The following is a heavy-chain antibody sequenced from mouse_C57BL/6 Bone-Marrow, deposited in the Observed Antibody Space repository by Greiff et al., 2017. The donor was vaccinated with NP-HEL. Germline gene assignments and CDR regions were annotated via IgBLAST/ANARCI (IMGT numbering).Heavy chain of an antibody. CDR2: IYPGSGNT. Sequence: VQLQQSGAELVRPGASVKLSCKASGYTFTDYYINWVKQRPGQGLEWIARIYPGSGNTYYNEKFKGKATLTAEKSSSTAYMQLSSLTSEDSAVYFCARSRRDYDGFAYWGQGTLVTVSA. V-gene: IGHV1-76*01. CDR3: ARSRRDYDGFAY. D-gene: IGHD2-4*01. CDR1: GYTFTDYY. J-gene: IGHJ3*01.